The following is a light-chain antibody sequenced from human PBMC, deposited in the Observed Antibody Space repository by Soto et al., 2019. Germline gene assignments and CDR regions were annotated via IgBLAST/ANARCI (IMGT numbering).Light chain of an antibody. CDR1: SSDVGGYNF. CDR2: EVI. V-gene: IGLV2-8*01. Sequence: QSALTQHPSASGSPGQSVTISCAGTSSDVGGYNFDSWYQQHPGKVPKLMIYEVIKRPSGVPDRFSGSKSGNTASLTVSGLHAEDEADYYCSSYSGSDNFVVFGGGTKLTVL. CDR3: SSYSGSDNFVV. J-gene: IGLJ2*01.